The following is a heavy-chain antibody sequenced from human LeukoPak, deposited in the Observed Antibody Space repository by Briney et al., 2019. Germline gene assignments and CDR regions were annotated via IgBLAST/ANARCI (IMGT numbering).Heavy chain of an antibody. D-gene: IGHD2-2*01. CDR3: ARSGVVPALYYMDV. CDR2: ISAYNGNT. V-gene: IGHV1-18*01. Sequence: GASVKVSCKASGGTFSSYGISWVRQAPGQGLEWMGWISAYNGNTNYAQKLQGSVTMTTDTSTSTAYMELRSLRSDDTAVYYCARSGVVPALYYMDVWGKGTTVTVSS. J-gene: IGHJ6*03. CDR1: GGTFSSYG.